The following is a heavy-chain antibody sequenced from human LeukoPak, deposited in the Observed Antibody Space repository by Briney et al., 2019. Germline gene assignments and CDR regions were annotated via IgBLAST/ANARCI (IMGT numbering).Heavy chain of an antibody. CDR3: ARELGITGTVFGY. CDR2: IYSGGST. D-gene: IGHD1-20*01. V-gene: IGHV3-66*02. J-gene: IGHJ4*02. Sequence: GGSLRLSCAASGFTVSSNYMSWVRQAPGKGLEWVSVIYSGGSTYYADSVKGRFTISRDNSKNTLYLQMNSLRAEDTAVYYCARELGITGTVFGYWGQGTLVNVSS. CDR1: GFTVSSNY.